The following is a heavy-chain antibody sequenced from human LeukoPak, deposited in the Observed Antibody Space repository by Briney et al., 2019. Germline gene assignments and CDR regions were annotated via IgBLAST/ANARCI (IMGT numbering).Heavy chain of an antibody. Sequence: GGSLRLSCAASGFTFSRYAMSWVRQAPGKGLEWVSAISGSGGSTYYADSVKGRFTISRDNSKNTLYLQMNSLRAEDTAVYYCAKVAPYCSSTSCYFVAFDIWGQGTMVTVSS. CDR2: ISGSGGST. D-gene: IGHD2-2*01. J-gene: IGHJ3*02. CDR1: GFTFSRYA. V-gene: IGHV3-23*01. CDR3: AKVAPYCSSTSCYFVAFDI.